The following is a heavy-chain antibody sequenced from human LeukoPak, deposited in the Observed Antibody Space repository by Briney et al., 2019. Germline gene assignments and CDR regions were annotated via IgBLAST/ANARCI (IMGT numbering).Heavy chain of an antibody. V-gene: IGHV1-3*01. J-gene: IGHJ4*02. CDR3: ARGFWNRGTWGPYYFDY. CDR1: GYTFTGYA. D-gene: IGHD3-3*01. CDR2: INAGNGNT. Sequence: ASVKVSCKGSGYTFTGYAMQWVRQAPGQRLEWVGWINAGNGNTKYSQKFQGRFTITRDTSAGTAYMDLSSLRSEDTAVYYCARGFWNRGTWGPYYFDYWGQGTLVTVSS.